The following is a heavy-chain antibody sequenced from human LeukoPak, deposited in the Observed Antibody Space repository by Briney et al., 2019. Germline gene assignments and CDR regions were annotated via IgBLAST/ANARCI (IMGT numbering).Heavy chain of an antibody. D-gene: IGHD3-22*01. Sequence: SETLSLTCTVSGGSISSGGYYWSWIRQHPGKGLEWIGYIYYSGSTYYNPSLKSRVTISVDTSKNQFSLKLSSVTAADTAVYYCARTYYYDSSGYFSDYWGQGTLVIVSS. CDR2: IYYSGST. V-gene: IGHV4-31*03. CDR3: ARTYYYDSSGYFSDY. J-gene: IGHJ4*02. CDR1: GGSISSGGYY.